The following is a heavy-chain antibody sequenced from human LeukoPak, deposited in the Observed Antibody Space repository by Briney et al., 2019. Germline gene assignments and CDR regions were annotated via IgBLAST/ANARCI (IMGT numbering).Heavy chain of an antibody. D-gene: IGHD6-19*01. CDR3: ARGGSKQWLVDDS. Sequence: SETLSLTCTVSGGSVSGYYWSWIRPPPGKGLEWIGYIHYSGSTNYNPSLKSRVTISVDTSKNQFSLKLSSVTAADTATYYCARGGSKQWLVDDSWGQGTLVTVSS. J-gene: IGHJ4*02. CDR2: IHYSGST. CDR1: GGSVSGYY. V-gene: IGHV4-59*02.